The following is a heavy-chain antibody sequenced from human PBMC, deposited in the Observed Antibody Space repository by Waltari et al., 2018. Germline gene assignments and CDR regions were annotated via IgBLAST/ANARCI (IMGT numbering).Heavy chain of an antibody. J-gene: IGHJ4*02. CDR2: IKQDGSEQ. CDR1: GITFRIFW. CDR3: ASGGHLDY. V-gene: IGHV3-7*01. Sequence: EVQLVESGGDLVQPGGSLRLSCAASGITFRIFWMSWVRQAPGKGLEWVANIKQDGSEQNYVDSVKGRFTISRDNAKNSLHLQMNSLRAEDTAVYFCASGGHLDYWGPGTLVTVSS.